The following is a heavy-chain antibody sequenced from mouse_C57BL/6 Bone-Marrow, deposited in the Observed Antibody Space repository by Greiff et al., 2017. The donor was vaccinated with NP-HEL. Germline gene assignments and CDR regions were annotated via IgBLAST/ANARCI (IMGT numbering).Heavy chain of an antibody. Sequence: EVHLVESGGGLVKPGGSLKLSCAASGFTFSSYAMSWVRQTPEKRLEWVATISDGGSYTYYPDNVKGRFTISRDNAKNNLYLQMSHLKSEDTAMYYCARGPLYGSTYLDYWGQGTTLTVSS. CDR3: ARGPLYGSTYLDY. CDR2: ISDGGSYT. V-gene: IGHV5-4*01. CDR1: GFTFSSYA. D-gene: IGHD1-1*01. J-gene: IGHJ2*01.